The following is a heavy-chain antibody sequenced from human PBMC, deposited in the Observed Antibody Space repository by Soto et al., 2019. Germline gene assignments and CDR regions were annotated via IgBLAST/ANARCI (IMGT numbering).Heavy chain of an antibody. D-gene: IGHD3-10*01. CDR1: GCSICSSSYY. J-gene: IGHJ4*02. CDR2: IYYSGST. CDR3: AREASVGSGFDY. Sequence: SETPSLSCTVSGCSICSSSYYWGWIRQPPGKGLEWIGSIYYSGSTYYNPSLKSRVTISADTSKNQFSLKLSSVTAADTAVYYCAREASVGSGFDYWGQGTLVTVSS. V-gene: IGHV4-39*02.